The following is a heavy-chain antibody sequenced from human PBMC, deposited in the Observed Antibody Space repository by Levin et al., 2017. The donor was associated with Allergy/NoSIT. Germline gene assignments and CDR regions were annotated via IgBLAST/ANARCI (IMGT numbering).Heavy chain of an antibody. J-gene: IGHJ2*01. CDR3: ARMGGSNGSLLPLKDNWYFDL. Sequence: AGESLKISCKASGYTFTGYYMHWVRQAPGQGLEWMGWINPNSGGTNYAQKFQGRVTMTRDTSISTAYMELSRLRSDDTAVYYCARMGGSNGSLLPLKDNWYFDLWGRGTLVTVSS. CDR1: GYTFTGYY. CDR2: INPNSGGT. D-gene: IGHD1-26*01. V-gene: IGHV1-2*02.